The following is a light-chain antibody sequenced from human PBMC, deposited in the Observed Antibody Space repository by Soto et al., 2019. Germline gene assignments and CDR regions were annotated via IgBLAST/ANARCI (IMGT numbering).Light chain of an antibody. V-gene: IGKV3-15*01. CDR2: GAS. Sequence: EIVMTQSPATLSVSPGERATLCCRASQNVSSNLAWYQQKPDQATRLLIYGASTRATGIPARFSGSGSGTEFTLTISSLQSEDFAVYYCQQYNNWPLTFGGGTKVEIK. CDR1: QNVSSN. J-gene: IGKJ4*01. CDR3: QQYNNWPLT.